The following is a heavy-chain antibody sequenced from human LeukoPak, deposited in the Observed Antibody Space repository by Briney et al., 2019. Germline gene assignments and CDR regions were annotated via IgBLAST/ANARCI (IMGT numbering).Heavy chain of an antibody. D-gene: IGHD5-12*01. V-gene: IGHV4-59*01. CDR1: GGSISSYY. J-gene: IGHJ5*02. CDR2: IYYSGST. CDR3: ARDRGYSGYA. Sequence: SETLSLTCTVSGGSISSYYWSWIRQPPGKGLEWIGYIYYSGSTNYNPSLKSRVTISVDTSKNQFSLKLSSVTAADTAVYYCARDRGYSGYAWGQGTLVTVSS.